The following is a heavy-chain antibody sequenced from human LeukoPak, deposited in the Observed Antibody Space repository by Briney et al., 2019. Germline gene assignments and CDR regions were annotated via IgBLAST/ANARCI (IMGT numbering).Heavy chain of an antibody. CDR2: ISGSGGST. Sequence: PGGSLRLSCAASGFTFSSYAMSWVRQAPGKGLEWVSAISGSGGSTYYADSVKGRFTISRDNSKNTLYLQMNSLRAEDTAVYYCAKDRRSTMIVVVIPDYWGQGTLVTVSS. J-gene: IGHJ4*02. CDR3: AKDRRSTMIVVVIPDY. CDR1: GFTFSSYA. V-gene: IGHV3-23*01. D-gene: IGHD3-22*01.